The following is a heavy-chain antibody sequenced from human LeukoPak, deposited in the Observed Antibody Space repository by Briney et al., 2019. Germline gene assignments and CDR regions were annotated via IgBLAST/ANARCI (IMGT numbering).Heavy chain of an antibody. D-gene: IGHD3-10*01. CDR1: GFTFSSYS. CDR3: VKDRTGTYTLDY. CDR2: ISYDGSSK. V-gene: IGHV3-30-3*02. Sequence: RGCLRLSCAASGFTFSSYSMHWVRQAPGKGLEWVAVISYDGSSKYYADSVKGRFTISRDNSMNTLYLQMNSLRAEDTAVYYCVKDRTGTYTLDYWGQGTLVTVSS. J-gene: IGHJ4*02.